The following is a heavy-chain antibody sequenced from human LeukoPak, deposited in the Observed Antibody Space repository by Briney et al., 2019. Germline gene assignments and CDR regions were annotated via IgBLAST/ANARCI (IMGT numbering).Heavy chain of an antibody. Sequence: ASVKVSCKASGYTFTGYYMHWVRQAPGQGLEWMGWINPNSGGTNYAQKFQGRVTMTRDTSISTAYMELSRLRSDDTAVYYCARGITTGTTRGGWFDPWGQGTLVTVSS. J-gene: IGHJ5*02. CDR2: INPNSGGT. D-gene: IGHD1-1*01. V-gene: IGHV1-2*02. CDR3: ARGITTGTTRGGWFDP. CDR1: GYTFTGYY.